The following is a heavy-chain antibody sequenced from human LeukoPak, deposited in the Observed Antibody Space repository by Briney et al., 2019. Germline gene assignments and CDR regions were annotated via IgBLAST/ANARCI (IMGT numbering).Heavy chain of an antibody. D-gene: IGHD1-26*01. J-gene: IGHJ4*02. V-gene: IGHV1-2*02. Sequence: GASVKVSCKASGYTFTGYYMHWVRQAPGQGLEWMGWINPNSGGTNYAQKFQGRVTMTRDTSISTAYMELSRLRSEDTAVYYCARDQLVGAVPDYWGQGTLVTVSS. CDR1: GYTFTGYY. CDR3: ARDQLVGAVPDY. CDR2: INPNSGGT.